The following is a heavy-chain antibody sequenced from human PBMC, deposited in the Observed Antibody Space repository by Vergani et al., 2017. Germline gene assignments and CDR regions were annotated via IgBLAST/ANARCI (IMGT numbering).Heavy chain of an antibody. CDR2: INHSGST. V-gene: IGHV4-59*12. D-gene: IGHD3-22*01. CDR1: GGSISSYY. Sequence: QVQLQESGPGLVKPSETLSLTCTVSGGSISSYYWSWIRQPAGKGLEWIGEINHSGSTNYNPSLKSRVTISVDTSKNQFSLKLSSVTAADTAVYYCARPNLIVRSFDYWGQGTLVTVSS. CDR3: ARPNLIVRSFDY. J-gene: IGHJ4*02.